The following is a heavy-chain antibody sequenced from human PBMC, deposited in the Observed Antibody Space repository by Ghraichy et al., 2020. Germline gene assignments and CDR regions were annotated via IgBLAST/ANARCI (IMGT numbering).Heavy chain of an antibody. Sequence: GSLNISCAASGFTFSSYWMSWVRQAPGKGLEWVANIKQDGSEKYYVDSVKGRFTISRDNAKNSLYLQMNSLRAEDTAVYYCARDLIVGATNGPLYYYYGMDVWGQGTTVTVSS. CDR1: GFTFSSYW. CDR2: IKQDGSEK. J-gene: IGHJ6*02. CDR3: ARDLIVGATNGPLYYYYGMDV. D-gene: IGHD1-26*01. V-gene: IGHV3-7*01.